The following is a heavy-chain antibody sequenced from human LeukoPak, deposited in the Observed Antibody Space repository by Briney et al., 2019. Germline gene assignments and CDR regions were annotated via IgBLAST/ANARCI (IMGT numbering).Heavy chain of an antibody. CDR3: ARSGIAVAGTRQAFDI. CDR1: GGSISSSSYY. J-gene: IGHJ3*02. D-gene: IGHD6-19*01. CDR2: IYYSGST. V-gene: IGHV4-39*07. Sequence: SETLSLTCTVSGGSISSSSYYWGWIRQPPGKGLEWIGSIYYSGSTYYNPSLKSRVTISVDASKNQFSPKLSSVTAADTAVYYCARSGIAVAGTRQAFDIWGQGTMVAVSS.